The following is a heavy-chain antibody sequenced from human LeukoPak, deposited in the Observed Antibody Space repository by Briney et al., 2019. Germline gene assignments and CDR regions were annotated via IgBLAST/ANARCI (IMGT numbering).Heavy chain of an antibody. D-gene: IGHD3-10*01. Sequence: SGTLSLTCAVSGGSISSSNWWSWVRQPPGKGLEWIGEIYHSGSTNYNPSLKSRVTISVDKSKNQFSLKLSPVTAADTAVYYCARDFMVRGVISYYYGMDVWGKGTTVTVSS. CDR1: GGSISSSNW. CDR3: ARDFMVRGVISYYYGMDV. J-gene: IGHJ6*04. CDR2: IYHSGST. V-gene: IGHV4-4*02.